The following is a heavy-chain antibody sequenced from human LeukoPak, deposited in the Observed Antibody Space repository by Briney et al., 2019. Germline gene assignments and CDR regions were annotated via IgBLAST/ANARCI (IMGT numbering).Heavy chain of an antibody. V-gene: IGHV3-23*01. CDR3: AKRPTGNNPFDY. D-gene: IGHD1/OR15-1a*01. CDR2: INTSGGST. CDR1: GFTFSSYG. J-gene: IGHJ4*02. Sequence: TGGSLRLSCAASGFTFSSYGMSWVRQAPGKGLEWVSAINTSGGSTYYADSVKGRFTISRDNSKNTVYLQMNSLRAEDTAIYYCAKRPTGNNPFDYWGQGALVTVSS.